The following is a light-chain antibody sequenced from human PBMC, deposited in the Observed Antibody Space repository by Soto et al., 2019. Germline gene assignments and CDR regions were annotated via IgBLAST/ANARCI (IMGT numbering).Light chain of an antibody. CDR2: AAS. V-gene: IGKV3-15*01. J-gene: IGKJ1*01. CDR1: QTISDN. CDR3: QQYDKYST. Sequence: EIVMTQSPATLSVSPGERATLSCRASQTISDNLAWYQQRPGQSPRLLIYAASSRATGIPARFSGSGSGTEFTLTVTRLQPDDFATYFCQQYDKYSTFGHGTKVDVK.